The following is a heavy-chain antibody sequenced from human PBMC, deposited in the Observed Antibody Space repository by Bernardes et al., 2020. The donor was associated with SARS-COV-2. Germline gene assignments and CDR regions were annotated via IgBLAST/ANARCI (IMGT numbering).Heavy chain of an antibody. CDR3: ASLWFGSHGMDV. V-gene: IGHV3-9*01. J-gene: IGHJ6*02. CDR1: GFTFDDYA. Sequence: GGSLRLSCAASGFTFDDYAIHWVRQVPGKGLEWVSGISWNSGSIGYADSVKGRFTISRDNAKNSLYLQMNSLRAEDTALYYCASLWFGSHGMDVWGQGTTVTVSS. D-gene: IGHD3-10*01. CDR2: ISWNSGSI.